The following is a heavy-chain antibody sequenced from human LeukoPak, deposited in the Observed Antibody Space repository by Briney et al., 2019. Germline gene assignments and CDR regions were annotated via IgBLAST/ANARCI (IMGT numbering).Heavy chain of an antibody. V-gene: IGHV4-59*08. CDR2: IYYSGST. D-gene: IGHD3-16*01. CDR3: ARGCSPWGYYFDY. J-gene: IGHJ4*02. Sequence: SETLSLTCTVSGGSVSSYYWSWIRQPPGKGLEWIGYIYYSGSTNYNPSLKSRVTISVDTSKNQFSLKLSSVTAADTAVYYCARGCSPWGYYFDYWGQGTLVTVSS. CDR1: GGSVSSYY.